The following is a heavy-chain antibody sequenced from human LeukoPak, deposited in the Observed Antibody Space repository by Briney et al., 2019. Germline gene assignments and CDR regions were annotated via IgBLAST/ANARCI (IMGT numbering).Heavy chain of an antibody. D-gene: IGHD3-16*02. J-gene: IGHJ4*02. V-gene: IGHV3-21*01. Sequence: GGSLRLSCAASGFTFSSYSMNWVRQAPGKGLEWVSSISRSSSYIYYADSVKGRFTISRDNAKNSLYLQMNSLRAEDTAVYYCARDYPKGFDYWGQGTLVTVSS. CDR3: ARDYPKGFDY. CDR2: ISRSSSYI. CDR1: GFTFSSYS.